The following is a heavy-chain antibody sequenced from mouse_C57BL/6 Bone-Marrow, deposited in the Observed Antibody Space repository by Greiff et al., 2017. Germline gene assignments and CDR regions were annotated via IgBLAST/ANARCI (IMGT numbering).Heavy chain of an antibody. Sequence: VKLMESGAELVRPGASVTLSCKASGYTFTDYEMHWVKQTPVHGLEWIGAIDPETGGTAYNQKFKGKAILTADKSSSTAYMELRRLTSADSAVYYCTRGDYYAMDYWGQGTSVTVSS. V-gene: IGHV1-15*01. CDR1: GYTFTDYE. CDR2: IDPETGGT. J-gene: IGHJ4*01. CDR3: TRGDYYAMDY.